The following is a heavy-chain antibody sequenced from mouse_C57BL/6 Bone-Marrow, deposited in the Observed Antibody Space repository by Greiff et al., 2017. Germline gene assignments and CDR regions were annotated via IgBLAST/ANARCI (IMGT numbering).Heavy chain of an antibody. D-gene: IGHD2-4*01. CDR1: GFTFSDYY. Sequence: EVKVVESEGGLVQPGSSMKLSCTASGFTFSDYYMAWVRQVPETGLEWVANINYDGSSTYYLDSLKSRFIISRDNAKNILYLQMSSLKSEDTATYYCARFHYDYPYFDVCGTGTTVTVSS. CDR2: INYDGSST. CDR3: ARFHYDYPYFDV. J-gene: IGHJ1*03. V-gene: IGHV5-16*01.